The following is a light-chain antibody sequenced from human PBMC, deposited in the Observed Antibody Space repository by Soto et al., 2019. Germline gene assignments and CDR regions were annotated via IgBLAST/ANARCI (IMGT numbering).Light chain of an antibody. CDR3: QQRYSWPIT. V-gene: IGKV3-11*01. CDR1: QSVRNS. J-gene: IGKJ5*01. Sequence: EIVMTQSPTTLSLSPGERATLSCRASQSVRNSLIWYQQKPGQAPRLLIYDVSNRASDVPARFSGSGSETDFTLTVSSLEPEDFAVYYCQQRYSWPITFGQGTRLEIK. CDR2: DVS.